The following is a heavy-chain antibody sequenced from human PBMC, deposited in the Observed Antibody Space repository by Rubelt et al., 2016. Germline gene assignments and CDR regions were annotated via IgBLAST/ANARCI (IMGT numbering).Heavy chain of an antibody. J-gene: IGHJ4*02. V-gene: IGHV4-39*01. CDR3: ARHGPKYQMFYFEN. CDR2: IYNSANT. CDR1: GSITSNTYY. Sequence: QLRLQESGPGLLKPSETLSLTCTGGSITSNTYYWGWIRQPPGKGLEWIGSIYNSANTYYNPSLKSRVTMYLDTSRNHFSLRRTAVTAADTAVYFCARHGPKYQMFYFENWGQGTLVTVSS. D-gene: IGHD2-2*01.